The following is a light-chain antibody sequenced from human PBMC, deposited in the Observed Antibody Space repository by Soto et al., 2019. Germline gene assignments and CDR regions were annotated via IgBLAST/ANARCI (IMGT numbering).Light chain of an antibody. CDR2: DGS. J-gene: IGKJ4*01. CDR1: QSISSY. CDR3: QQRRSWPLT. V-gene: IGKV3-11*01. Sequence: EIVLTQSPATLSLSPGERATLSCRASQSISSYLAWYQQKPGQAPRLLIYDGSNRATGIPARFSGSGSETDFTLTISSLAPEDFASYYCQQRRSWPLTFGGGTKVEIK.